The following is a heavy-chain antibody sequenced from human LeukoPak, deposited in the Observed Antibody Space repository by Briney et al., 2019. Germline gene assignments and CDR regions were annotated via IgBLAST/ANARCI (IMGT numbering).Heavy chain of an antibody. J-gene: IGHJ5*02. D-gene: IGHD6-19*01. CDR3: ASSGWYHWFDP. V-gene: IGHV4-59*01. Sequence: KPSETLSLTCTVSGGSISNYYWSWVRQPPGKGLEWIGYIYYSGSTNYNPSLKSRVTISVDTSKNQFSLKLTSVTAADTAVYYCASSGWYHWFDPWGQGTLVTVSS. CDR1: GGSISNYY. CDR2: IYYSGST.